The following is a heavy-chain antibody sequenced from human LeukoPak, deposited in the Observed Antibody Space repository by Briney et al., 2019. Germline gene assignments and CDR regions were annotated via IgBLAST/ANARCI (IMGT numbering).Heavy chain of an antibody. CDR2: MNPNSGNT. J-gene: IGHJ6*02. Sequence: ASVKVSCKASGYTFTSYDINWVRQATGQGPEWMGWMNPNSGNTGYAQKFQGRVTMTRNTSISTAYTELSSLRSEDTAVYYCARSDRGYDPIDYYGMDVWGRGTTVTVFS. V-gene: IGHV1-8*01. CDR1: GYTFTSYD. CDR3: ARSDRGYDPIDYYGMDV. D-gene: IGHD5-12*01.